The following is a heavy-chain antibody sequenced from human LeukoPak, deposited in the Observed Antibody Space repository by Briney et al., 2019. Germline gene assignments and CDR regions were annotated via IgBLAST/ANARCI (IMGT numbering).Heavy chain of an antibody. V-gene: IGHV4-59*01. Sequence: TSETLSLTCTVSGGSISRYYWSWIRQPPGKGLDWIGYIYYSGSTNYNPSLKSRVTISVDTSKNQFSLKLSCVTAADTAVYYCARVDYGDYWSLVDYWGQGTLVTVSS. CDR3: ARVDYGDYWSLVDY. CDR1: GGSISRYY. J-gene: IGHJ4*02. CDR2: IYYSGST. D-gene: IGHD4-17*01.